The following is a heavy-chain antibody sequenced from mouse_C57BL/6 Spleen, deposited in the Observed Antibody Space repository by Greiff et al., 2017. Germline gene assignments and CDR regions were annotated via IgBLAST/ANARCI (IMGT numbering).Heavy chain of an antibody. CDR3: ARGTTVVANYYAMDY. CDR2: IHPNSGST. J-gene: IGHJ4*01. Sequence: QVQLQQPGAELVKPGASVKLSCKASRYTFTSYWMHWVKQRPGQGLEWIGMIHPNSGSTNYNEKFKSKATLTVDKSSSTAYMQLSSLTSEDSAVYYCARGTTVVANYYAMDYWGQGTSVTVSS. CDR1: RYTFTSYW. D-gene: IGHD1-1*01. V-gene: IGHV1-64*01.